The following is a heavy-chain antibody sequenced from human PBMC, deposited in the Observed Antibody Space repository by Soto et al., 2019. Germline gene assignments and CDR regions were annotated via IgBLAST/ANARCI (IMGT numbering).Heavy chain of an antibody. Sequence: SVKVSCKASGGTFSSYAISWVRQAPGQGLEWMGGIIPIFGTANYAQKFQGRVTITADESTSTAYMELSSLRSEDAAVYYCARDGDGYNSFDYWGQGTLVTVSS. CDR1: GGTFSSYA. V-gene: IGHV1-69*13. D-gene: IGHD1-1*01. CDR2: IIPIFGTA. CDR3: ARDGDGYNSFDY. J-gene: IGHJ4*02.